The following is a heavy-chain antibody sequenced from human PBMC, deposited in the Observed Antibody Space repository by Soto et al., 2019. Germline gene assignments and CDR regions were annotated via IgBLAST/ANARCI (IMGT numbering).Heavy chain of an antibody. CDR3: ARGGERVTTFYYYYYMDV. Sequence: ASVKVSCKASGYTFTSYGISWVRQAPGQGLEWMGWISAYNGNTNYAQKLQGRVTMTTDTSTSTAYMELRSLRSDDTAVYYCARGGERVTTFYYYYYMDVWGKGTTVTVSS. CDR2: ISAYNGNT. D-gene: IGHD4-17*01. J-gene: IGHJ6*03. V-gene: IGHV1-18*01. CDR1: GYTFTSYG.